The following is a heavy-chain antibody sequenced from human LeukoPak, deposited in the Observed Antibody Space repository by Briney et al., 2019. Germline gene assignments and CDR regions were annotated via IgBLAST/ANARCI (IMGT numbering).Heavy chain of an antibody. CDR2: IYPGGSDT. CDR3: AALGPYCGGDCYSGLDY. Sequence: GESLKISCKGSGYRFTSYWIGWVRQMPGKGLEGMGIIYPGGSDTRYRASCQGQVTISAEKSNSNAYLQWSSLKASDTAMYYCAALGPYCGGDCYSGLDYWGQGTLVTVSS. V-gene: IGHV5-51*01. J-gene: IGHJ4*02. CDR1: GYRFTSYW. D-gene: IGHD2-21*01.